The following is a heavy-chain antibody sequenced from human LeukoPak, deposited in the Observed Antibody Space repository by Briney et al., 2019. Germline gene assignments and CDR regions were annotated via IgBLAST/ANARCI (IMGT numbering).Heavy chain of an antibody. D-gene: IGHD3-10*01. CDR2: IYYSGST. CDR3: ARHWLRGAPKPGYMDV. CDR1: NGSISSSSYS. Sequence: SETLSLTCTVSNGSISSSSYSWGWIRQPPGKGLEWLGSIYYSGSTYYNPSLKSRVTISVDTSKTQFSLKLTSVTAADTAVYYCARHWLRGAPKPGYMDVWGKGTTVTVSS. V-gene: IGHV4-39*01. J-gene: IGHJ6*03.